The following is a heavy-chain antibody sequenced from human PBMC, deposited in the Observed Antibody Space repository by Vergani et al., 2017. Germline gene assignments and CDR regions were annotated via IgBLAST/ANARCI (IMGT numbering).Heavy chain of an antibody. CDR1: GFTFSTYS. CDR3: ASXGGTIFGVGHAFDI. J-gene: IGHJ3*02. D-gene: IGHD3-3*01. V-gene: IGHV3-21*01. CDR2: ISSSSSYI. Sequence: EVQLLQSGGGVIQPGGSVRLSCAASGFTFSTYSMNWVRQAPGKGLEWVSSISSSSSYIYYADSVKGRFTISRDNAKNSLYLQMNSLRAEDTAVYYCASXGGTIFGVGHAFDIWGQGTMVTVSS.